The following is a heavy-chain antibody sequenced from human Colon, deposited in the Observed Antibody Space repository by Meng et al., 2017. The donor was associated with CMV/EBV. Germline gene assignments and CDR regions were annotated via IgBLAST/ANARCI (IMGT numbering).Heavy chain of an antibody. J-gene: IGHJ4*02. CDR3: ARSGVGAGDY. CDR1: GFTFSSYS. V-gene: IGHV3-21*01. Sequence: GESLKISCAASGFTFSSYSMNWVRQAPGKGLEWVSSISRSSSYIYYADSVKGRFTISRDNAKNSLYLQINSLRAEDTAVYYCARSGVGAGDYWGQGTLVTVSS. CDR2: ISRSSSYI. D-gene: IGHD1-26*01.